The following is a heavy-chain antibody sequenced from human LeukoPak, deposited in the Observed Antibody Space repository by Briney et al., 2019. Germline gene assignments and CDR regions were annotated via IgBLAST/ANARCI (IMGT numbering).Heavy chain of an antibody. V-gene: IGHV3-74*01. CDR1: GFTFSSYW. J-gene: IGHJ4*02. D-gene: IGHD4-11*01. CDR2: IISDGSST. Sequence: GGSLRLSCAASGFTFSSYWMSWVRQAPGKGLVWVSRIISDGSSTSYADSVKGRFTISRDNAKNTLYLQMNSLRAEDTAVYYCGRDNYGIDYWGQGTLVTVSS. CDR3: GRDNYGIDY.